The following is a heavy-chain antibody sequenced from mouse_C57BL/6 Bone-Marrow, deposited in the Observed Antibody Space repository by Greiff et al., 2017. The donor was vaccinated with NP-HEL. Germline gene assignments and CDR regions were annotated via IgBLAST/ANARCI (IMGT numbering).Heavy chain of an antibody. CDR1: GFTFTDYY. CDR3: ARYSNYLDY. CDR2: IRNKANGYTT. Sequence: EVQVVESGGGLVQPGGSLSLSCAASGFTFTDYYMSWVRQPPGKALEWLGFIRNKANGYTTEYSASVKGRFTISRDNSQSILYLQMNALRAEDSATYYCARYSNYLDYWGQGTTLTVSS. V-gene: IGHV7-3*01. J-gene: IGHJ2*01.